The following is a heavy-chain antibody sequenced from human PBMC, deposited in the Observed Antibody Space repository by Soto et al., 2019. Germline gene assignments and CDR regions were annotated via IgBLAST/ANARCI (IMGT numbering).Heavy chain of an antibody. Sequence: SETLSLTCTVSGGSTSSYYWSWIRQPPGKGLEWIGYIYYSGSTNYNPSLKSRVTISVDTSKNHVSLILKSVNIADSAIYYCARGHFDSRGYSNALDYWGQGIQVTVSS. CDR1: GGSTSSYY. CDR2: IYYSGST. V-gene: IGHV4-59*01. J-gene: IGHJ4*02. D-gene: IGHD3-22*01. CDR3: ARGHFDSRGYSNALDY.